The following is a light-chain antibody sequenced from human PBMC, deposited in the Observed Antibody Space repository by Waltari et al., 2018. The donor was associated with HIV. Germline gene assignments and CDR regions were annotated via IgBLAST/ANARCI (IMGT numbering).Light chain of an antibody. CDR2: SAS. Sequence: DIQLTQSPSFLSASVGDRVTITCRASQAIRTYLAWYHQRPGTAPNLLIYSASTLQSGVPSRFSGSGSGTNFTLTIDSLQPEDFGTYYCQQVNNYPRTFGGGTKVEIK. CDR3: QQVNNYPRT. CDR1: QAIRTY. V-gene: IGKV1-9*01. J-gene: IGKJ4*01.